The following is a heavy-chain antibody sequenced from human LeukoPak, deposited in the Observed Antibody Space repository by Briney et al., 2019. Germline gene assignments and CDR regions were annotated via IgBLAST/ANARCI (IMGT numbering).Heavy chain of an antibody. J-gene: IGHJ4*02. Sequence: ASVTVSCKASGYTFTSYAMHWVRQARGQRREGMGWINAGNGNTKYSQKFQGRVTITRDTSASTAYMELSSLRSEDTAVYYCARDGGYCSSTSCYSFDYWGQGTLVTVSS. D-gene: IGHD2-2*01. CDR2: INAGNGNT. CDR3: ARDGGYCSSTSCYSFDY. V-gene: IGHV1-3*01. CDR1: GYTFTSYA.